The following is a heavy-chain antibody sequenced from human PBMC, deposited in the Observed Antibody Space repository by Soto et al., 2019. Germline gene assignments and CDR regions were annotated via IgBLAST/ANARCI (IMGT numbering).Heavy chain of an antibody. CDR3: ARDGDRGWDDSSGSWYFDL. Sequence: EASVKVSCKASGGTFTSYGISWVRQAPGQGLEWMGWINPNSGGTNYAQKFQGWVTMTRDTSISTAYMELSRLRSDDTAVYYCARDGDRGWDDSSGSWYFDLWGRGTLVTVSS. D-gene: IGHD3-22*01. J-gene: IGHJ2*01. CDR2: INPNSGGT. V-gene: IGHV1-2*04. CDR1: GGTFTSYG.